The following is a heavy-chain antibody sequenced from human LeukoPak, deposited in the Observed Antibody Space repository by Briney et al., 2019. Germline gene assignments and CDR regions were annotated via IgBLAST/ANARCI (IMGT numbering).Heavy chain of an antibody. Sequence: GGSLRLSCAASGFTFSSYSMNWVRQAPGKGLEWVSAISGSGGSTYYADSVKGRFTISRDNSKNTLYLQMNSLRAEDTAVYYCAKVPAAHYYYYYMDVWGKGTTVTVSS. V-gene: IGHV3-23*01. D-gene: IGHD2-2*01. CDR1: GFTFSSYS. J-gene: IGHJ6*03. CDR3: AKVPAAHYYYYYMDV. CDR2: ISGSGGST.